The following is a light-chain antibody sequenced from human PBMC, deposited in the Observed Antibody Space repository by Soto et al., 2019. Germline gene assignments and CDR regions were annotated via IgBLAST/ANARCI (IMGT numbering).Light chain of an antibody. CDR1: QSVANNF. J-gene: IGKJ1*01. Sequence: EIVLTQSPGTLSLSPGERATLSCRASQSVANNFLAWYQQKPGQAPRLLIFAASKRASDIPARLSGSGSGSDFTLTISRLEPADFAVYYCHQYGTTPWTFGQGTKVEIK. CDR2: AAS. CDR3: HQYGTTPWT. V-gene: IGKV3-20*01.